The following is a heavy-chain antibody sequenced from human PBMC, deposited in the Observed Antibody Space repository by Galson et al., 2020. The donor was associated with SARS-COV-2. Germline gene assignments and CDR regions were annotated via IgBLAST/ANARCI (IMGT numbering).Heavy chain of an antibody. Sequence: GGSLRLSCEASGFTFSSFWMNWVRQAPGKGLEWLAHIKNDGSEAYYVDSVRGRFTISRDNTKNSLYLQMNNLRVDDTAVYYCTAGHYSLWGQGTTVTVSS. D-gene: IGHD3-3*01. CDR1: GFTFSSFW. CDR3: TAGHYSL. CDR2: IKNDGSEA. V-gene: IGHV3-7*01. J-gene: IGHJ3*01.